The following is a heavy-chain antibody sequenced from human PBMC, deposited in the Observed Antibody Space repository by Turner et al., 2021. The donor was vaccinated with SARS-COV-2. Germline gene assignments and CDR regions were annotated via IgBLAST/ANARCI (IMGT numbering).Heavy chain of an antibody. V-gene: IGHV1-69*01. CDR2: IIPIFGTA. J-gene: IGHJ4*02. CDR1: GGTFGSYA. CDR3: ARGLPFYCSSTRCYSFDY. Sequence: QVQLVQSGAEVKKPGSSVKVSCKASGGTFGSYAISWVRQAPGQGLEWMGGIIPIFGTANYAQKFQGRVTITADESTSTAYMELSSLRSEDTAVYYCARGLPFYCSSTRCYSFDYWGQGTLVTVSS. D-gene: IGHD2-2*01.